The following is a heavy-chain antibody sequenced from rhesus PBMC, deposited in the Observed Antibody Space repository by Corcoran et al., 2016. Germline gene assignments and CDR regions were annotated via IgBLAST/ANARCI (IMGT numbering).Heavy chain of an antibody. CDR3: AKDQGWV. Sequence: EVQLVQSGAEVTRPGESLRISCTTSGYSFTSSWISWVRQMPGKGLEWMGRIYPGDSCTRYNPSFQGHVTISADKSISTTSLQWSSLKASDTATDYWAKDQGWVWGRGVLVTVSS. V-gene: IGHV5S1*01. D-gene: IGHD2-21*01. CDR2: IYPGDSCT. CDR1: GYSFTSSW. J-gene: IGHJ5-2*02.